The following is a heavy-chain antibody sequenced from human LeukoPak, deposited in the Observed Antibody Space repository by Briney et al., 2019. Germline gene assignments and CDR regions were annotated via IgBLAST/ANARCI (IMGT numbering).Heavy chain of an antibody. J-gene: IGHJ6*03. D-gene: IGHD3-10*01. V-gene: IGHV3-33*06. CDR2: IWYDGSNK. CDR1: GFTFSSYG. Sequence: GGSLRLSCAASGFTFSSYGMHWVRQAPGKGLEWVAVIWYDGSNKYYADSVKGRFTISRDNSKNTLYLQMNSLRAEDTAVYYCAKDSRGENYYYYMDVWGKGTTVTVSS. CDR3: AKDSRGENYYYYMDV.